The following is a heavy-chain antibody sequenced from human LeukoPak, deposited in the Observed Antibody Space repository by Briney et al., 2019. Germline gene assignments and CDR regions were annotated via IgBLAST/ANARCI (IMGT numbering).Heavy chain of an antibody. V-gene: IGHV1-18*01. J-gene: IGHJ4*02. D-gene: IGHD2-15*01. CDR2: IRAYNGNT. CDR3: ARVGYCSGGSCSYYFDY. CDR1: GYTFTSYG. Sequence: ASVKVSCKASGYTFTSYGISWGRQAPGQGLEWMGWIRAYNGNTNYAQKLQGRVTMTTDTSTSTAYMELRSLRSDDTAVYYCARVGYCSGGSCSYYFDYWGQGTLVTVSS.